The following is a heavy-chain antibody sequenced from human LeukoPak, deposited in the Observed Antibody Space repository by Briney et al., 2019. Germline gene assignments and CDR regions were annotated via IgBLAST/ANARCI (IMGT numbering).Heavy chain of an antibody. J-gene: IGHJ4*02. Sequence: GGCLRLSCAASGFTFSSYAMHWVRQAPGKGLEWVAVISYDGSNKYYADSVKGRFTISRDNSKNALYLQMNSLRAEDTAVYYCARDGPTYYYDSSGLSWGQGTLVTVSS. CDR3: ARDGPTYYYDSSGLS. CDR1: GFTFSSYA. V-gene: IGHV3-30-3*01. D-gene: IGHD3-22*01. CDR2: ISYDGSNK.